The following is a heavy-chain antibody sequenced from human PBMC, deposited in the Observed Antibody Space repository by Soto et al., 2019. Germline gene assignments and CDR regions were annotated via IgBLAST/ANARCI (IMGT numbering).Heavy chain of an antibody. CDR1: GFTFSSYG. CDR3: AKDGGVVVPGFDV. CDR2: ISYDGSNK. V-gene: IGHV3-30*18. Sequence: QVQLVESGGGVVQPGRSLRLSCAASGFTFSSYGMHWVRQAPGKGLEWVAVISYDGSNKYYADSVKGRFTISRDNSKNTLYLQMNSLRAEDTAVYYCAKDGGVVVPGFDVWGQGTTVTVSS. J-gene: IGHJ6*02. D-gene: IGHD2-2*01.